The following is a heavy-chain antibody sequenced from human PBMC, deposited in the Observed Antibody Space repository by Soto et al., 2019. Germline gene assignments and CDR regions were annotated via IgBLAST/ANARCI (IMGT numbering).Heavy chain of an antibody. Sequence: SETLSLTCPVSGGSISSFYWSWIRQPPGKGLEWIGYIYYSGSTNYNPSLKSRVTISVDTSKNQFSLKLSSVTAADTAVYYCARSGDGPLNDAFDIWGQGTMVTVSS. V-gene: IGHV4-59*01. CDR3: ARSGDGPLNDAFDI. CDR2: IYYSGST. J-gene: IGHJ3*02. CDR1: GGSISSFY. D-gene: IGHD3-10*01.